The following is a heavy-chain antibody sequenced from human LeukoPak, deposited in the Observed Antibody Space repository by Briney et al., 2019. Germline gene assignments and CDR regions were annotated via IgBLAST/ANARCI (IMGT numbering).Heavy chain of an antibody. CDR1: GGTFSSYA. V-gene: IGHV1-69*04. J-gene: IGHJ4*02. Sequence: SVKVSCKAYGGTFSSYAISWVRQAPGQGLEWMGRIIPILGIANYAQKFQGRVTITADKSTSTAYMELSSLRSEDTAVYYCARSRRRQQPTTPFDYWGQGTLVTVSS. D-gene: IGHD6-13*01. CDR2: IIPILGIA. CDR3: ARSRRRQQPTTPFDY.